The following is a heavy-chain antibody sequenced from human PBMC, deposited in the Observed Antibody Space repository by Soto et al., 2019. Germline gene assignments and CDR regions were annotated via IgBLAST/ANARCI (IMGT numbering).Heavy chain of an antibody. CDR1: VTVTSNY. J-gene: IGHJ4*02. D-gene: IGHD6-19*01. CDR3: ARDTVAVAGKDY. V-gene: IGHV3-66*01. Sequence: EVQLVESGGGLVQPGGSLRLSCAASVTVTSNYMTWVRQAPGTGLEWVSVIYSAGSTYYADSVKGRFTISRDKSRNTLYHQMNGLRAEDTAVYYCARDTVAVAGKDYWGQGTLVTVSS. CDR2: IYSAGST.